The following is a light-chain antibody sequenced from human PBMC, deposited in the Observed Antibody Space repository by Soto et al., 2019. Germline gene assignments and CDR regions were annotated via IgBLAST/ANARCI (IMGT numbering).Light chain of an antibody. CDR2: WAS. Sequence: DIVMTQSPDSLAVSLGERATINCKSSQSVFFSSNNKNYLAWYQQKPGQPPKLLIYWASTRESGVPDRFSGSASGTDFTLTISSLQAEDVAVYYCQHYYTTPLTLGGGTKVDIK. V-gene: IGKV4-1*01. J-gene: IGKJ4*01. CDR3: QHYYTTPLT. CDR1: QSVFFSSNNKNY.